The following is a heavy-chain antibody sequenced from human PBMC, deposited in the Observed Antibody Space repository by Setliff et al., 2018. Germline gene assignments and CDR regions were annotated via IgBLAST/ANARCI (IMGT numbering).Heavy chain of an antibody. V-gene: IGHV4-39*07. J-gene: IGHJ4*02. CDR3: ARILGYCSGGSCYVPY. Sequence: SETLSLTCTVSGGSISSSNYYWGWIRQPPGKGLEWIGNIYCGGSAYYNPSLKSRVTISVDTSKNQFSLKLSSVTAADTAMYYCARILGYCSGGSCYVPYWGQGTLVTVSS. D-gene: IGHD2-15*01. CDR2: IYCGGSA. CDR1: GGSISSSNYY.